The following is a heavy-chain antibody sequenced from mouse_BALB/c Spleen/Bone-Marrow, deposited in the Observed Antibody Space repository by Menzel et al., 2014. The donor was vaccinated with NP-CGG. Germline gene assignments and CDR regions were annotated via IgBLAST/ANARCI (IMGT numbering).Heavy chain of an antibody. V-gene: IGHV5-6-2*01. Sequence: EVKLMESGGGLVKLGGSLKLSCAASGFTFSSYYMSWVRQTPEKRPELVAAIISNGGGTYYPDTMKGRFIISRDNAKNTLYLQMSSLKSEDTVLYYCARRGISTSEGVGAMDYWGRGTSVTVSS. CDR3: ARRGISTSEGVGAMDY. CDR2: IISNGGGT. D-gene: IGHD1-1*01. CDR1: GFTFSSYY. J-gene: IGHJ4*01.